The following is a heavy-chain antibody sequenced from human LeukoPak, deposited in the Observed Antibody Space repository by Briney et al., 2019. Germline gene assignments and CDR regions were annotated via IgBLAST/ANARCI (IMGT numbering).Heavy chain of an antibody. CDR2: ISYDGSNK. V-gene: IGHV3-30-3*02. CDR3: AKPIYSSGWYSDY. Sequence: PGGSLRLSCAASGFTFSSYAMHWVRQAPGKGLEWVAVISYDGSNKYYADSVKGRFTTSRDNSKNTLYLQMNSLRAEDTAVYYCAKPIYSSGWYSDYWGQGTLVTVSS. D-gene: IGHD6-19*01. CDR1: GFTFSSYA. J-gene: IGHJ4*02.